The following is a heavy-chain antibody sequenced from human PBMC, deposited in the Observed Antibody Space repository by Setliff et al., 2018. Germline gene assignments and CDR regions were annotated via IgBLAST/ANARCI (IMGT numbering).Heavy chain of an antibody. V-gene: IGHV4-34*01. CDR3: RFWDGYYKNDY. CDR2: SNHGGST. D-gene: IGHD3-3*01. Sequence: PSETLSLTCSVYVESFSNNYWSWIRQLPGKGLEWMGESNHGGSTIYNPSLKSRLTMSLDTSKNQFSLKVNSVSVADMAVYFCRFWDGYYKNDYWAQGTPVTVSS. J-gene: IGHJ4*02. CDR1: VESFSNNY.